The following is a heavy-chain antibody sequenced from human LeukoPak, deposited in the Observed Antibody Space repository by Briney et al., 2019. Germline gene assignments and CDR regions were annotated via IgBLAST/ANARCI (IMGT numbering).Heavy chain of an antibody. D-gene: IGHD6-19*01. CDR3: ASLVAGTDDAFDI. V-gene: IGHV4-59*01. CDR2: IYYSGST. J-gene: IGHJ3*02. Sequence: PSETLSLTCTVSGGSISSYYWSWIRQPPGKGLEWIGYIYYSGSTNYNPSLKSRVTISVDTSKNQFSLKLSFVTAADTAVYYCASLVAGTDDAFDIWGQGTMVTVSS. CDR1: GGSISSYY.